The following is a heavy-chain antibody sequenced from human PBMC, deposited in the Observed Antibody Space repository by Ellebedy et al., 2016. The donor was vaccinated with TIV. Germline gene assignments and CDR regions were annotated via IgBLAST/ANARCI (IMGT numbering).Heavy chain of an antibody. CDR3: SRVGGEGYCSGGSCYSVGSLYD. Sequence: AASVKVSCKASGYTFTGYYMHWVRQAPGQGLEWMGWINPNSGGTNYAQKFQGWVTMTRDTSISTAYMELNRLRSADTAVYYCSRVGGEGYCSGGSCYSVGSLYDWGQGTLVTVSS. D-gene: IGHD2-15*01. V-gene: IGHV1-2*04. CDR1: GYTFTGYY. J-gene: IGHJ4*02. CDR2: INPNSGGT.